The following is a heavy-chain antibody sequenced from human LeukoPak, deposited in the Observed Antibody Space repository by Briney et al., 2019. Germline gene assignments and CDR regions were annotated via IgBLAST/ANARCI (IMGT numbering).Heavy chain of an antibody. D-gene: IGHD6-13*01. CDR1: GFTFSSYA. V-gene: IGHV3-15*01. J-gene: IGHJ4*02. Sequence: GGSLRLSCAASGFTFSSYAMSWVRQAPGKGLEWVGRIKSKTDGGTTDYAAPVKGRFTISRDDSKNTLYLQMNSLKTEDTAVYYCTIPSSWYPTPPDYWGQGTLVTVSS. CDR2: IKSKTDGGTT. CDR3: TIPSSWYPTPPDY.